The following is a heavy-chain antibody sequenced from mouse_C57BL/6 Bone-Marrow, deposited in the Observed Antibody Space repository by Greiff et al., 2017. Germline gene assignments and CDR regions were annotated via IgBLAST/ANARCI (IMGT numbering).Heavy chain of an antibody. Sequence: VQLQQPGAELVMPGASVKLSCKASGYTFTSYWMHWVKQRPGQGLEWIGEIDPSDSDTNYNQKFKGKSTLTVDKSSSTAYMQLSSLTSEDSAVYYCAIISDGYDGFAYWGQGTLVTVSA. J-gene: IGHJ3*01. D-gene: IGHD2-2*01. V-gene: IGHV1-69*01. CDR3: AIISDGYDGFAY. CDR2: IDPSDSDT. CDR1: GYTFTSYW.